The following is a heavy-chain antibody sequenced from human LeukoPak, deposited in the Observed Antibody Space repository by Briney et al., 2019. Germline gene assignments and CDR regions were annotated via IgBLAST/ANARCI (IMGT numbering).Heavy chain of an antibody. CDR1: GASISSDL. J-gene: IGHJ5*02. CDR3: ARVITGRRLDP. CDR2: IYYSGNT. D-gene: IGHD6-6*01. Sequence: SETLSLTCNVSGASISSDLWSWIRQPPGKGLEWIGYIYYSGNTNNNPSLKSRVTMSVDTSKNQFSRTPDSATAACTAIYYSARVITGRRLDPWGQGTLVTVSS. V-gene: IGHV4-59*01.